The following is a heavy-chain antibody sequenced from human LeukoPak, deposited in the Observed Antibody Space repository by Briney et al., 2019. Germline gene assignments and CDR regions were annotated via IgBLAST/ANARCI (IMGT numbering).Heavy chain of an antibody. V-gene: IGHV4-30-4*01. CDR3: AAADAAEYFQH. CDR1: GGSTSSGDYY. J-gene: IGHJ1*01. Sequence: SQTLSLTCTVSGGSTSSGDYYWSWIRQPPGKGLGWIGYIYYSGRTYYNPSLKSRVTISVDTSKNQFSLKLSSVTAADTAVYYCAAADAAEYFQHWGQGTLVTVSS. CDR2: IYYSGRT. D-gene: IGHD2-15*01.